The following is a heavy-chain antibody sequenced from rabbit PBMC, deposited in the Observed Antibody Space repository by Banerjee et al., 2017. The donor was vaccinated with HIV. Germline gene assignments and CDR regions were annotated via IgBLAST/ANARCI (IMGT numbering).Heavy chain of an antibody. CDR1: GFDFSSGYY. V-gene: IGHV1S40*01. CDR3: ARGVYGSGCYGL. Sequence: EASLTLTCKASGFDFSSGYYMCWVRQAPGKGPEWIACIYTGDGRTYYASWAKGRFTISKTSSTTVTLQMTSLTAADTATYFCARGVYGSGCYGLWGQGTLVTVS. J-gene: IGHJ4*01. CDR2: IYTGDGRT. D-gene: IGHD1-1*01.